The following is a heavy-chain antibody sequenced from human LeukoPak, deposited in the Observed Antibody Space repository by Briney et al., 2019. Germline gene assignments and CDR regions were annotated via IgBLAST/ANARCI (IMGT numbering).Heavy chain of an antibody. D-gene: IGHD3-10*01. V-gene: IGHV1-18*01. CDR2: ISAYNGNT. Sequence: ASVKVSCKASGYTFTSYGISWVRQAPGQGLEWMGWISAYNGNTNYAQKFQGRVTMTRDTSISTAYMELSRLRSDDTAVYYCARPPLGSYYNEVDWWFDPWGQGTLVTVSS. CDR1: GYTFTSYG. J-gene: IGHJ5*02. CDR3: ARPPLGSYYNEVDWWFDP.